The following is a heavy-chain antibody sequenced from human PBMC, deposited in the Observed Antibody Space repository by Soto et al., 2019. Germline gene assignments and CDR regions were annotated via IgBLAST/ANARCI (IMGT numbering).Heavy chain of an antibody. CDR3: ARGHVPDP. J-gene: IGHJ5*02. CDR2: INHSGST. V-gene: IGHV4-34*01. D-gene: IGHD3-10*02. CDR1: GGSFSGYY. Sequence: QVQLQQWGAGLLKPSETLSLTCAVYGGSFSGYYWSWIRQPPGKGLEWIGEINHSGSTNYNPSLKSRVTISVDTSKNQFSLKLSSVTAADTAVYYCARGHVPDPRGQGTLVTVSS.